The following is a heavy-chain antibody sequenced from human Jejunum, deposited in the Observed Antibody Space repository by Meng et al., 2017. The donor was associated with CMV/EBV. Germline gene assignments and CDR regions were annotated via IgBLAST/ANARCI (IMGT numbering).Heavy chain of an antibody. CDR2: ISEIRDAS. CDR3: AKARQCED. V-gene: IGHV3-23*01. J-gene: IGHJ4*02. CDR1: GFTFSNYA. Sequence: SLRLSCAASGFTFSNYAMTWVRQAPGKGLEWVSTISEIRDASYYGDSVKGRFAISRGNSKNTLYLQMSSLRVEDTAVYYCAKARQCEDWGQGTLVTVSS.